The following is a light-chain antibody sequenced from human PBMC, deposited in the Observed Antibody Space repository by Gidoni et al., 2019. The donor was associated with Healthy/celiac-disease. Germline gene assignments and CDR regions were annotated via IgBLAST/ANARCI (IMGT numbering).Light chain of an antibody. Sequence: EIVLTQSPGTLSLSPGERATLSCRASQSFSSSYLAWYQQKPGQAPRLLIYGASSRATGIPDRFSGSGSGTDFTLTISRLEPEDFAVYYCQQYGSSPGTFGQGDQGGNQT. V-gene: IGKV3-20*01. J-gene: IGKJ1*01. CDR3: QQYGSSPGT. CDR2: GAS. CDR1: QSFSSSY.